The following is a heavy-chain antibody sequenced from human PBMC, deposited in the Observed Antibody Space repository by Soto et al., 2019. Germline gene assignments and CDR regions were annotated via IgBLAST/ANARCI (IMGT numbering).Heavy chain of an antibody. CDR1: EFTFTYAW. D-gene: IGHD3-16*02. Sequence: GGSLRLSCAASEFTFTYAWMSWVRQAPGKGLEWVGRIKSKTDGGTTDYAAPVKGRFTISRDESQNTLYLQMNSLKTEDTAVYYCTSLYYGHWGQGTLVTVSS. CDR2: IKSKTDGGTT. V-gene: IGHV3-15*01. J-gene: IGHJ4*02. CDR3: TSLYYGH.